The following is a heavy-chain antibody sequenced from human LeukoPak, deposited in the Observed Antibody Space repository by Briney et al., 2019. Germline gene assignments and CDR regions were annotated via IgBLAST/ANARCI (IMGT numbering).Heavy chain of an antibody. CDR2: IYYSGST. V-gene: IGHV4-61*01. CDR3: ARYSGYDTRLFDY. CDR1: GGSVSSGSYY. Sequence: SETLSLTCTVSGGSVSSGSYYWSWIRQPPGKGLEWIGYIYYSGSTNYNPSLKSRVTISVDTSKNQFSLKLSSVTAADTAVYYCARYSGYDTRLFDYWGQGTLVTVPS. J-gene: IGHJ4*02. D-gene: IGHD5-12*01.